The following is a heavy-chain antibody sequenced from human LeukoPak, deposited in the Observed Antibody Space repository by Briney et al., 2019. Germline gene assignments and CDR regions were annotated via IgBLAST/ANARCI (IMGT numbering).Heavy chain of an antibody. J-gene: IGHJ3*02. CDR3: GRGNLNDAFDI. V-gene: IGHV1-18*01. CDR2: ISAYNGKT. CDR1: GYTFTKYG. D-gene: IGHD3-9*01. Sequence: AAVTVSFKASGYTFTKYGIRGVGQAPGQGREGMGWISAYNGKTNYTQKLQGRVTITTDTSKSTDYMELRRLRAGDRAGYEWGRGNLNDAFDIWGQGTLVTVSS.